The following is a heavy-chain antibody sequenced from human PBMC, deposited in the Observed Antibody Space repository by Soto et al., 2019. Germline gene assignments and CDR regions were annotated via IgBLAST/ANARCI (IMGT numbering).Heavy chain of an antibody. Sequence: GGSLRLSCAASGFTFSDHYIDWVRQAPGKGLEWVGRSRSKAQGYSISYAASVKGRFTISRDDSKKSLYLQMNSLISEDTAVYYCARAGGQQPVFDYWGQGTLVTVSS. J-gene: IGHJ4*02. CDR2: SRSKAQGYSI. D-gene: IGHD6-13*01. CDR3: ARAGGQQPVFDY. CDR1: GFTFSDHY. V-gene: IGHV3-72*01.